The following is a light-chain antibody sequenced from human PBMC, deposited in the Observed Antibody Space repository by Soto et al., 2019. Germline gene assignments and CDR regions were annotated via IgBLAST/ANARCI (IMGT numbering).Light chain of an antibody. CDR3: QQRSDWPPT. J-gene: IGKJ4*01. V-gene: IGKV3-11*01. Sequence: EIVLTQSPGTLSLSPGERCTLSFRASQSVRSYLAWYQQKPGQAPRLLIYDASNRATGIPARFSGSGSGTDFTLTVSSLEPEDFAVYYCQQRSDWPPTFGGGTKVDIK. CDR1: QSVRSY. CDR2: DAS.